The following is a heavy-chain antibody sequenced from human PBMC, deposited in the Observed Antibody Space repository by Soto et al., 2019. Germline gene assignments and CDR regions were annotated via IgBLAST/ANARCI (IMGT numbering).Heavy chain of an antibody. D-gene: IGHD6-13*01. CDR1: GFTFSSYA. V-gene: IGHV3-23*01. CDR3: AKGARVSGYYYYYGMDV. J-gene: IGHJ6*02. Sequence: GGSLRLSCAASGFTFSSYAMSWVRQAPGKGLEWVSAISGSGGSTYYADSVKGRFTISRDNSKNTLHLQMNSLRAEDTAVYYCAKGARVSGYYYYYGMDVWGQGTTVTVSS. CDR2: ISGSGGST.